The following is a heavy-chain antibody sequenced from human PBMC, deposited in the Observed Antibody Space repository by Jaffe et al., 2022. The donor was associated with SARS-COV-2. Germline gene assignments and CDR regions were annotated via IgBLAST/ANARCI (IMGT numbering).Heavy chain of an antibody. CDR3: AKDSRRTSGWYYFDY. V-gene: IGHV3-23*01. CDR1: GFSFTSYD. D-gene: IGHD6-19*01. Sequence: EVQLLESGGGLVQPGGSLRLSCAASGFSFTSYDMGWVRQAPGKGLEWVSGISNSGDRTYHADSVKGRFTISRDNSKNTLYLQMNSLRAEDTALYYCAKDSRRTSGWYYFDYWGQGILVTVSS. J-gene: IGHJ4*02. CDR2: ISNSGDRT.